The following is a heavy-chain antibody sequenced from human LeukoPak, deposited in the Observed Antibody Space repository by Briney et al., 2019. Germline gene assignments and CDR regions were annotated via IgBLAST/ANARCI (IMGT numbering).Heavy chain of an antibody. CDR1: GYTLTELS. CDR3: ATADTGSYFDY. D-gene: IGHD5-18*01. CDR2: FDPEDGET. Sequence: ASVTVSCKVSGYTLTELSMHWVRQPPGKGLEGMGGFDPEDGETIYAQKFQGRVTMTEDTSTDTAYMELSRLRSEDTAVYYCATADTGSYFDYWGQGTLVTVSS. V-gene: IGHV1-24*01. J-gene: IGHJ4*02.